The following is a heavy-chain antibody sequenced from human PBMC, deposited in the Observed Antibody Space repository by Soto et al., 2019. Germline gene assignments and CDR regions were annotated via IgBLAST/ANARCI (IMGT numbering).Heavy chain of an antibody. CDR1: GGSISSYY. V-gene: IGHV4-59*01. CDR2: IYYSGST. Sequence: PSETLSLTCTVSGGSISSYYWSWIRQPPGKGLEWIGYIYYSGSTNYNPSLKSRVTISVDTSKNQFSLKLSSVTAADTAVYYCARGYCSSTSCYRYYYYYGMDVWGQGTMVTVSS. D-gene: IGHD2-2*01. J-gene: IGHJ6*02. CDR3: ARGYCSSTSCYRYYYYYGMDV.